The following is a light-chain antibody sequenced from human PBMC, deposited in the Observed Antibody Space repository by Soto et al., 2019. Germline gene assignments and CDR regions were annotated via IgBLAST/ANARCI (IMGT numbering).Light chain of an antibody. CDR1: SSDVGGYNY. Sequence: SVLTQPPSASGSPGQSVTISCTGTSSDVGGYNYVSWYQQHPGKAPKLMIYEVSKRPSGVPDRFSGSKSGNTASPTVSELQAGDEADYYCSSYAGSNNFVFGTGTKVTVL. V-gene: IGLV2-8*01. CDR2: EVS. CDR3: SSYAGSNNFV. J-gene: IGLJ1*01.